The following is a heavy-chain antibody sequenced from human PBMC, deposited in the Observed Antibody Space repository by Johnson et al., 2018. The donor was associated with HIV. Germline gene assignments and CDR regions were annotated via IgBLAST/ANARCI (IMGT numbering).Heavy chain of an antibody. V-gene: IGHV3-48*04. CDR1: GFTFSSYW. CDR3: ARDLRDIVVPDAFDI. CDR2: ISSSGSII. Sequence: VQLVESGGGVVQPGRSLRLSCAASGFTFSSYWMSWVRQAPGKGLEWVSYISSSGSIIYYADSVKGRFTISRDNAKNSLYLQMNSLRAEDTAVYYCARDLRDIVVPDAFDIWGQGTMVTVSS. D-gene: IGHD5-12*01. J-gene: IGHJ3*02.